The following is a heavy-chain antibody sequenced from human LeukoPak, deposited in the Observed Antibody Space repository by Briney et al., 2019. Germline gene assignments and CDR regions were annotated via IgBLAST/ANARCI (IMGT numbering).Heavy chain of an antibody. CDR2: IIPIFGTA. J-gene: IGHJ4*02. D-gene: IGHD6-19*01. V-gene: IGHV1-69*01. CDR3: ARNPIAVAEGYDY. Sequence: ASVKVSCKASGGTFSSYAISWVRQAPGQGLEWMGAIIPIFGTANYAQKFQGRVTITADESTSTAYMELSSLRSEDTAVYYCARNPIAVAEGYDYWGQGTLVTVSS. CDR1: GGTFSSYA.